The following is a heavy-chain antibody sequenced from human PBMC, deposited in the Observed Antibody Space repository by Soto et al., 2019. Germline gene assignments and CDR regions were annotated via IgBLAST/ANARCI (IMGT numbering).Heavy chain of an antibody. J-gene: IGHJ6*02. CDR3: ARDMGYSYEDYYYGMDV. CDR1: GGSISSGGYY. D-gene: IGHD5-18*01. Sequence: SETLSLTCTVSGGSISSGGYYWSWIRQHPGKGLEWIGYIYYSGSTYYNPSLKSRVTISVDTSKNQFSLKLSSVTAADTAVYYCARDMGYSYEDYYYGMDVWGQGTTVTVSS. CDR2: IYYSGST. V-gene: IGHV4-31*03.